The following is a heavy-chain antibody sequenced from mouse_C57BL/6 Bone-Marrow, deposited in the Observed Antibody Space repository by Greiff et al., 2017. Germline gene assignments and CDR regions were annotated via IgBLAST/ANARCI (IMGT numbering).Heavy chain of an antibody. J-gene: IGHJ3*01. V-gene: IGHV2-2*01. CDR1: GFSLTSYG. CDR2: IWSGGST. Sequence: VQLQQSGPGLVQPSPSLSITCTVSGFSLTSYGVHWVRQSPGKGLEWLGVIWSGGSTDYNAAFISRLSISKDNSKSQVFFKMNRLQADDTAIYYCARKGDDYDSWFAYWGQGTLVTVSA. CDR3: ARKGDDYDSWFAY. D-gene: IGHD2-4*01.